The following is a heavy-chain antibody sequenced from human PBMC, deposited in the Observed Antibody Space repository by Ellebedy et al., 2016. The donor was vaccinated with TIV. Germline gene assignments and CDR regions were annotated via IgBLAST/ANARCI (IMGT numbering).Heavy chain of an antibody. D-gene: IGHD3-10*01. CDR2: ISAYNGNT. J-gene: IGHJ3*02. CDR1: GYTFTSYG. Sequence: ASVKVSCXASGYTFTSYGISWVRQAPGQGLEWMGWISAYNGNTNYAQKLQGRVTMTTDTSTSTAYMELRSLRSDDTAVYYCARDRDYGSGSYYRIWGQGTMVTVSS. CDR3: ARDRDYGSGSYYRI. V-gene: IGHV1-18*04.